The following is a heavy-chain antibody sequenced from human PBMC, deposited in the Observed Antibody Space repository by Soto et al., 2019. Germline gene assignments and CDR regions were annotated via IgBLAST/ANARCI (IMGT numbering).Heavy chain of an antibody. CDR3: ARDPLTYCSSTSCYESYDYYYYMDV. J-gene: IGHJ6*03. CDR1: GDTFTSYA. D-gene: IGHD2-2*01. V-gene: IGHV1-3*01. CDR2: INAGNGNT. Sequence: GASVKVSCKASGDTFTSYAMHWVRQAPGQRLEWMGWINAGNGNTKYSQKFQGRVTITRDTSASTAYMELSSLRSEDTAVYYCARDPLTYCSSTSCYESYDYYYYMDVWGKGTTVTVSS.